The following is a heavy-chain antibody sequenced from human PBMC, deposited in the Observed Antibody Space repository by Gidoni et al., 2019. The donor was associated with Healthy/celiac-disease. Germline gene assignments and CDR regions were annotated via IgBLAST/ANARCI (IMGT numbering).Heavy chain of an antibody. V-gene: IGHV4-59*01. J-gene: IGHJ3*02. D-gene: IGHD3-10*01. CDR2: IYYSGST. CDR3: ARDDPRGYGSGSYGAFDI. CDR1: GGSISSYY. Sequence: QVQLQESGPGLVKPSETLSLTCTVSGGSISSYYWSWIRQPPGKGLEWIGYIYYSGSTNYNPSLKSRVTISVDTSKNQFSLKLSSMTAADTAVYYCARDDPRGYGSGSYGAFDIWGQGTMVTVSS.